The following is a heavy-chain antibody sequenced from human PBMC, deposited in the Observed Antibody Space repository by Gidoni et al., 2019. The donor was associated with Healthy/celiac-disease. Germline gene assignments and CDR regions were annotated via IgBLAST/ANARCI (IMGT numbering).Heavy chain of an antibody. J-gene: IGHJ4*02. CDR3: TRDMKRLNLRMKNRFDY. Sequence: GTTEYAASVKGRFTISRDDSKSIAYLQMNSLKTEDTAVYYCTRDMKRLNLRMKNRFDYWGQGTLVTVSS. CDR2: GTT. V-gene: IGHV3-49*02. D-gene: IGHD2-8*01.